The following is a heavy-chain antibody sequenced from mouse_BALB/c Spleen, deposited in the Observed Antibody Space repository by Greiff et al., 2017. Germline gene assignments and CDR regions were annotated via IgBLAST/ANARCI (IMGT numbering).Heavy chain of an antibody. V-gene: IGHV5-17*02. CDR3: ARWGGSYFDY. CDR2: ISSGSSTI. CDR1: GFTFSSFG. Sequence: EVKLVESGGGLVQPGGSRKLSCAASGFTFSSFGMHWVRQAPEKGLEWVAYISSGSSTIYYADTVKGRFTISRDNPKNTLFLQMTSLRSEDTAMYYCARWGGSYFDYWGQGTTLTVSS. J-gene: IGHJ2*01.